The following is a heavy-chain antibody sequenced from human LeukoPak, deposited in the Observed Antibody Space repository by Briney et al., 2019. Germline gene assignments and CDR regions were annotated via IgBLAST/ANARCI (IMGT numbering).Heavy chain of an antibody. CDR1: GYSISSGYH. CDR2: MSHSGST. CDR3: ARHHLYDSSGDGRYYFDY. Sequence: PSETRSLTCGVSGYSISSGYHWGWIRQPTGKGLEWIGSMSHSGSTYYNPSLKSRVTISVDTSKNQFSVKLSSVTAADTAVYYCARHHLYDSSGDGRYYFDYWGQGTLVTVSS. J-gene: IGHJ4*02. D-gene: IGHD3-22*01. V-gene: IGHV4-38-2*01.